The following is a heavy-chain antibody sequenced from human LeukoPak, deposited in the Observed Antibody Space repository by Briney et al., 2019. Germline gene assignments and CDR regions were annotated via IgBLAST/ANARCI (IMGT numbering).Heavy chain of an antibody. CDR1: GHSFTNYW. D-gene: IGHD6-13*01. Sequence: GESLKISCKGSGHSFTNYWIGWVRQMPGKGLEWMGIIYPGDSDTRYSPSFQGQVTISADKSISTAYLQWSSLKASDTAMYYCARLLRNIAAAVYFFDYWGQGTLVTVSS. CDR2: IYPGDSDT. V-gene: IGHV5-51*01. CDR3: ARLLRNIAAAVYFFDY. J-gene: IGHJ4*02.